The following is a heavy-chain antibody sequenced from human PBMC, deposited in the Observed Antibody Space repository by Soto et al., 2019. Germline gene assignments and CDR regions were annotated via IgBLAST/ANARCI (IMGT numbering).Heavy chain of an antibody. J-gene: IGHJ5*02. CDR1: GFTFSSYS. Sequence: EVQLVESGGGLVKPGGSLRLSCAASGFTFSSYSMNWVRQAPGKGLEWVSSISSSSSYIYYADSVKGRFTISRDNAKNSLYLQMHSLRAEDTAVYYCARDGRSRYYGSGSSTGWFDPWGQGTLVTVSS. CDR2: ISSSSSYI. CDR3: ARDGRSRYYGSGSSTGWFDP. V-gene: IGHV3-21*01. D-gene: IGHD3-10*01.